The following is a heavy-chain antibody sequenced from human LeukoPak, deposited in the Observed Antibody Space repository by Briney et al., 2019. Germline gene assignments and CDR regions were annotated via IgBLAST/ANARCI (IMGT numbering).Heavy chain of an antibody. J-gene: IGHJ6*03. CDR2: ISSSSSTI. CDR3: ARSPPVDTASGYMDV. CDR1: GFTFSSYS. Sequence: GGSLRLSCAASGFTFSSYSMNWVRQAPGKGLEWVSYISSSSSTIYYADSVKGRFTIFRDNAKNSLYLRINSLRAEDTAVYYCARSPPVDTASGYMDVWGKGTTVTVSS. D-gene: IGHD5-18*01. V-gene: IGHV3-48*01.